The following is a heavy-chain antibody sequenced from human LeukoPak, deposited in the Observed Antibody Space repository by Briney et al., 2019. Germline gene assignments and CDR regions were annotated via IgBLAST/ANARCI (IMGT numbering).Heavy chain of an antibody. CDR3: VREGRFNRGSYCYFDY. CDR2: ISSSSSYI. V-gene: IGHV3-21*01. Sequence: PGGSLRLSCAASGCTFSSYSMNWVRQAPGKGLEWVSSISSSSSYIYYADSVKGRFTISRDNAKNSLYQQMNSLRAEDTAVYYCVREGRFNRGSYCYFDYWGQGTLVTVSS. J-gene: IGHJ4*02. D-gene: IGHD1-26*01. CDR1: GCTFSSYS.